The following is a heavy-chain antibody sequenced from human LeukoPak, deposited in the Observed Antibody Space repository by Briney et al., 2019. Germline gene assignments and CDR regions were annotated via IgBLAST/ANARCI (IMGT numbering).Heavy chain of an antibody. V-gene: IGHV4-34*01. D-gene: IGHD3-16*01. J-gene: IGHJ4*02. CDR3: ARGGDAMGNGASFLDN. CDR1: GGSFSGYY. CDR2: INHSGST. Sequence: SETLSLTCAVYGGSFSGYYWNWIRQPPGKGLEWIGEINHSGSTNYNSSLKSRVTISVDTSKNQFSLKLSSVTAADTAVYYCARGGDAMGNGASFLDNWGQGTLVTVSS.